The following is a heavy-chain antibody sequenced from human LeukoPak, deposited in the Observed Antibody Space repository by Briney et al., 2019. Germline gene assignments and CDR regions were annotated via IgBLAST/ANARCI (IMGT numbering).Heavy chain of an antibody. D-gene: IGHD3-22*01. CDR3: AAVGDSSGYFAYYFDY. CDR1: GYTFTSYY. J-gene: IGHJ4*02. CDR2: ISAYNGNT. V-gene: IGHV1-18*04. Sequence: ASVRVSCKASGYTFTSYYMHWVRQAPGQGLEWMGWISAYNGNTNYAQKLQGRVTMITDTSTSTAYMELRSLRSDDTAVYYCAAVGDSSGYFAYYFDYWGQGTLVTVSS.